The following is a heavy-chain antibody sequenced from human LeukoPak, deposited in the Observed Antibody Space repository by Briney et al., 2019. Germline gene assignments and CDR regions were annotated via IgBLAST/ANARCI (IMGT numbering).Heavy chain of an antibody. CDR1: GGCISSYY. V-gene: IGHV4-59*01. D-gene: IGHD3-22*01. Sequence: SSETLSLTCSVSGGCISSYYGRWIRQPPGKGLEWIGYIYYSGSTNYNPSLKSRVTISVDTSKNQFSLKLSSVTAADTAVYYCARGGDSSGYSLWGQGTLVTVSS. CDR3: ARGGDSSGYSL. CDR2: IYYSGST. J-gene: IGHJ4*02.